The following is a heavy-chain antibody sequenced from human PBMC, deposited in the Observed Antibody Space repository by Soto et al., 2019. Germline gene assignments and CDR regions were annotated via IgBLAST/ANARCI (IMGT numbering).Heavy chain of an antibody. CDR2: IIPIFGTA. CDR1: GGTFSSYA. CDR3: AVRYSSSSGGGSYYYYYYGMDV. Sequence: GASVKVSCKASGGTFSSYAISWVRQAPGQGLEWMGGIIPIFGTANYAQKFQGRVTITADESTSTAYMELSSLRSEDTAVYYCAVRYSSSSGGGSYYYYYYGMDVWGQGTTVTVSS. V-gene: IGHV1-69*13. D-gene: IGHD6-13*01. J-gene: IGHJ6*02.